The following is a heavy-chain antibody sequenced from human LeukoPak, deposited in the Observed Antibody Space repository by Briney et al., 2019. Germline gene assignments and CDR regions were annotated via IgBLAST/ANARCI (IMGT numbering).Heavy chain of an antibody. CDR1: GGSISSGGYS. J-gene: IGHJ4*02. CDR2: IYHSGST. D-gene: IGHD4-17*01. CDR3: ARAVRVRSVTGCYFDY. Sequence: KPSETLSLTCAVSGGSISSGGYSWSWIRQPPGKGLEWIGYIYHSGSTYYNPSLKSRVTISVDRSKNQFSLKLSSVTAADTAVYYCARAVRVRSVTGCYFDYWGRGTLVTVSS. V-gene: IGHV4-30-2*01.